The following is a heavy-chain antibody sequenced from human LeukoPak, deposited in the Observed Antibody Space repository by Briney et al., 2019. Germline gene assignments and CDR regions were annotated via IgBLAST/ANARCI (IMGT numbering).Heavy chain of an antibody. CDR2: TYYSGST. V-gene: IGHV4-59*01. CDR3: ARGTTISVAGSQFDR. Sequence: PSETLPLTCTVSGGFISSYYWSWIRQPPGKGLEWIGYTYYSGSTNYNPSLKSRVTISVDTSKNQFSLKLSSVTAADTAVYYCARGTTISVAGSQFDRWGQGTLVTVSS. CDR1: GGFISSYY. D-gene: IGHD6-19*01. J-gene: IGHJ5*02.